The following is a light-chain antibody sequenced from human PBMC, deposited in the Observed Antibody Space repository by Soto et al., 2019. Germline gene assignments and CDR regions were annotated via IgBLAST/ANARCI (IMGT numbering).Light chain of an antibody. Sequence: EIVLTQSPGTLSLSPGERATLSCRAIQSVSSSYLAWYQQKPGQAPRLLISDASNRATGIPDRFSGSGSGTDFTLTISSLEPEDFAVYYCHQRQYWPPITFGQGTRLEIK. CDR2: DAS. CDR1: QSVSSSY. J-gene: IGKJ5*01. CDR3: HQRQYWPPIT. V-gene: IGKV3D-20*02.